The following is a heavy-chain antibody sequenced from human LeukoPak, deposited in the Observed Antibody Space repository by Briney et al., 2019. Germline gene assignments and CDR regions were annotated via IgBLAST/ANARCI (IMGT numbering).Heavy chain of an antibody. CDR3: ARERLPAATHFDY. Sequence: PSETLSLTCAVYGGSFSGYYWSWIRQPPGKGLEWIGEINHSGSTNYNPSLKSRVTISVDTSKNQFSLKLSSVTAADTAVYYCARERLPAATHFDYWGQGIQVTVPS. D-gene: IGHD6-25*01. CDR1: GGSFSGYY. CDR2: INHSGST. J-gene: IGHJ4*02. V-gene: IGHV4-34*01.